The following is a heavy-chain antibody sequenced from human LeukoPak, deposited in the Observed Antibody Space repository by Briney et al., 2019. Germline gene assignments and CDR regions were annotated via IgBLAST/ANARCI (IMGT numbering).Heavy chain of an antibody. CDR2: IKQDGSEK. CDR1: GFTFSSYW. V-gene: IGHV3-7*01. D-gene: IGHD3-10*01. CDR3: ASDILLWFGDWYGMDV. Sequence: PGGPLRLSCAASGFTFSSYWMSWVRQAPGKGLEGLANIKQDGSEKYYVDSVKGRFTISRDNAKNSLYLQMNSLRAEDTAVYYCASDILLWFGDWYGMDVWGQGTTVTVSS. J-gene: IGHJ6*02.